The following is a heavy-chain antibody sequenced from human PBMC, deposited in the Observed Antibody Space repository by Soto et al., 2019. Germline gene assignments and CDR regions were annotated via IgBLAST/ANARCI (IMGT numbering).Heavy chain of an antibody. V-gene: IGHV1-69*13. D-gene: IGHD3-22*01. CDR3: ARDPAPYYYDSSGYYGVAFDI. CDR1: GDTFSSYA. CDR2: IIPIFGTA. Sequence: SVKVSCKASGDTFSSYAISWVRQAPGQGLEWMGGIIPIFGTANYAQKFQGRVTITADESTSTAYMELSSLRSEDTAVYYCARDPAPYYYDSSGYYGVAFDIWGQGTMVTVSS. J-gene: IGHJ3*02.